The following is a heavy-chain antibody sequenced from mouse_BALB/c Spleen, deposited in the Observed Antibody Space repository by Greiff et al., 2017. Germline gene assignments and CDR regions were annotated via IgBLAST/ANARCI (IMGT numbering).Heavy chain of an antibody. J-gene: IGHJ4*01. CDR1: GFSLTSYG. D-gene: IGHD2-3*01. CDR3: ARQGIYDGYYGYAMDY. V-gene: IGHV2-6-2*01. Sequence: VMLVESGPDLVAPSQSLSITCTVSGFSLTSYGVHWVRQPPGKGLEWLVVIWSDGSTTYNSALKSRLSISKDNSKSQVFLKMNSLQTDDTAMYYCARQGIYDGYYGYAMDYWGQGTSVTVSS. CDR2: IWSDGST.